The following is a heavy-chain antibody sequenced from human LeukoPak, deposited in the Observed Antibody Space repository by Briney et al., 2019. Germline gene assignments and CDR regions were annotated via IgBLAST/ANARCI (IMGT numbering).Heavy chain of an antibody. J-gene: IGHJ4*02. CDR3: ARGRYSGSQAGVPIDY. V-gene: IGHV1-18*01. CDR1: GYTFTSYG. Sequence: ASVKVSCKASGYTFTSYGISWVRQAPGQGLEWMGWISACNGNTNYAQKLQGRATMTTDTSTSTAYMELRSLRSDDTAVYYCARGRYSGSQAGVPIDYWGQGTLVTVSS. CDR2: ISACNGNT. D-gene: IGHD1-26*01.